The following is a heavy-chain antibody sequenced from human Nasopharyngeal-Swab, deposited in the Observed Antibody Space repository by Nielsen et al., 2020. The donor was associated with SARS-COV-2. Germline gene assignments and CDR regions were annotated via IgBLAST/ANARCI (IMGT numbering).Heavy chain of an antibody. D-gene: IGHD4-17*01. CDR2: IAHDASNE. V-gene: IGHV3-30*03. J-gene: IGHJ4*02. Sequence: VREAPGKGLEWVAFIAHDASNEYYGDSVKGRFSISRDSSKNTLYLQMDILRDEDTAVYYCARDAPAHYGAFYWGRGTLVTVSS. CDR3: ARDAPAHYGAFY.